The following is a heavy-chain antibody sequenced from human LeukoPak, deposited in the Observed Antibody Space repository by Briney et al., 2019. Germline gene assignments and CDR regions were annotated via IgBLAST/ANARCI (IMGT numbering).Heavy chain of an antibody. D-gene: IGHD3-3*01. CDR3: AKGLHLGDFWSGYYVTTYYYYGMDV. Sequence: GGSLRLSCAASGFTFSSYWMHWVRQAPGKGLVWVSAISGSGGSAYYADSVKGRFTISRDNSKNTLYLQMNSLRAEDTAVYYCAKGLHLGDFWSGYYVTTYYYYGMDVWGQGTTVTVSS. CDR2: ISGSGGSA. CDR1: GFTFSSYW. J-gene: IGHJ6*02. V-gene: IGHV3-23*01.